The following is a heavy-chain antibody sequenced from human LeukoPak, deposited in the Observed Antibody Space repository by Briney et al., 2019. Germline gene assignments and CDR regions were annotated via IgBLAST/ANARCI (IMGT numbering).Heavy chain of an antibody. D-gene: IGHD6-19*01. Sequence: PGGSLRLSCAASGFTFSSYWMGWVRQAPGKGLEWVANIKQDGSEKYYVDSVKGRFTISRDNAKNSLYLQMSSLTSDDTAIYYCARDVFLGAVAGRRADYWGQGTLVTVSS. CDR2: IKQDGSEK. CDR3: ARDVFLGAVAGRRADY. J-gene: IGHJ4*02. CDR1: GFTFSSYW. V-gene: IGHV3-7*03.